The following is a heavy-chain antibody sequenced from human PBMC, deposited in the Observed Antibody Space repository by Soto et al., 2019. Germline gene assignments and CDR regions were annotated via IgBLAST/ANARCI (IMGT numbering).Heavy chain of an antibody. J-gene: IGHJ4*02. CDR3: ARMFSTWFDY. D-gene: IGHD3-3*02. V-gene: IGHV3-33*01. Sequence: QVQLVESGGGVVQPGRSLRLSCAASGFTFRSHGMHWVRQAPGKGLEWVAVIWYEGSKKFYAESVKGRFTISRDNPKNTVYLQMDSLRDEDTAVYYCARMFSTWFDYWGQGTLVTVSS. CDR1: GFTFRSHG. CDR2: IWYEGSKK.